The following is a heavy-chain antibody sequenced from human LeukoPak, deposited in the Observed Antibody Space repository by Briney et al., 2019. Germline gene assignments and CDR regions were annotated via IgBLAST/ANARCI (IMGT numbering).Heavy chain of an antibody. Sequence: PGGSLRPSCAASGFTFKNYWMSWVRQAPGKGLEWVANINQDGSEKYYVDSVKGRFTISRDNAKNSLYLQMNSLRAEDTAVYYCARREMATITDYWGQGTLVTVSS. CDR3: ARREMATITDY. CDR2: INQDGSEK. V-gene: IGHV3-7*01. D-gene: IGHD5-24*01. CDR1: GFTFKNYW. J-gene: IGHJ4*02.